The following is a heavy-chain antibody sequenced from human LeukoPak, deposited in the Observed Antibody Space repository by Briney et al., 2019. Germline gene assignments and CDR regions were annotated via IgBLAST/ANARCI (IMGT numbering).Heavy chain of an antibody. CDR2: IWYDGSNK. J-gene: IGHJ3*02. D-gene: IGHD6-19*01. CDR1: GFTFSSYG. CDR3: ARDNEAVAGTGGGWVDAPDAFDI. Sequence: PGRSLRLSCAASGFTFSSYGMHWVRQAPGKGLEWVAVIWYDGSNKYYADSVKGRFTISRDNSKNTLYLQMNSLRAEDTAVYYCARDNEAVAGTGGGWVDAPDAFDIWGQGTMVTVSS. V-gene: IGHV3-33*01.